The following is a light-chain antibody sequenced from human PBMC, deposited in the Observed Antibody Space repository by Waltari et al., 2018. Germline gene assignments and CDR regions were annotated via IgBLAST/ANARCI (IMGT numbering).Light chain of an antibody. CDR3: HHSSSLPYS. V-gene: IGKV6-21*01. CDR2: YSS. Sequence: ELVLTHSPAFQSVSLKERVTITGRASHNIGGRLHWYQQKPGQSPKILIMYSSQSFSGVPSRFSGSGSGTEFTLTIDSLEAEDAATYYCHHSSSLPYSFGQGTKLEI. J-gene: IGKJ2*01. CDR1: HNIGGR.